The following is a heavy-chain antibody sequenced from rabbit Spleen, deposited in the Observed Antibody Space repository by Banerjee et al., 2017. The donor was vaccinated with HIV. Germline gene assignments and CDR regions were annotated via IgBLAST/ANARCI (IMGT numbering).Heavy chain of an antibody. V-gene: IGHV1S40*01. J-gene: IGHJ4*01. Sequence: QSLEESGGDLVKPGASLTLTCTASGFSFSSRYYMCWVRQAPGKGLEWIACIYADSSGSTYYASWAKGRFTISRDNAQNMVFLQMTSLPAADTATYFCVREAGYAGYGDGNLWGQGTLVTVS. CDR1: GFSFSSRYY. CDR3: VREAGYAGYGDGNL. D-gene: IGHD7-1*01. CDR2: IYADSSGST.